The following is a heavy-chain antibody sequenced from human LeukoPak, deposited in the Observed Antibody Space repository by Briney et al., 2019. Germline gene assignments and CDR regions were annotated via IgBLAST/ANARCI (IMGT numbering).Heavy chain of an antibody. V-gene: IGHV4-39*01. J-gene: IGHJ4*02. Sequence: SETLSLTCTVSGGSISSSSYYWGWIRQPPGKGLEWIGSIYYSGNTYYNPSLKSRVTISVDTSKKQFSLKLSSVTAADTAMDYCARQKVAAAGTPYFDYWGQGTLVTVSS. CDR3: ARQKVAAAGTPYFDY. CDR1: GGSISSSSYY. CDR2: IYYSGNT. D-gene: IGHD6-13*01.